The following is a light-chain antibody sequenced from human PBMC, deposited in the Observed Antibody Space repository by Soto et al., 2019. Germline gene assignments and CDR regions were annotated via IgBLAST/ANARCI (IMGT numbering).Light chain of an antibody. V-gene: IGLV2-8*01. CDR2: EVS. CDR3: RSYAARNNWV. J-gene: IGLJ2*01. CDR1: SSDVGGYNY. Sequence: QSALTQPPSASGSPGQSVTISCTGTSSDVGGYNYVSWYQQHPGKAPKLMIYEVSKRPSGVPDRFSGSKSGNTASLTVSGLQAEDGADYYARSYAARNNWVFGGGTKLTVL.